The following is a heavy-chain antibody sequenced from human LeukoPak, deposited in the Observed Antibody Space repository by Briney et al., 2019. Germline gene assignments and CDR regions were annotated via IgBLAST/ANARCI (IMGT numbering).Heavy chain of an antibody. Sequence: ASVKVSCKASGYTFTSYGISWVRQAPGQGLEWMGWISAYNGNTNYAQKLQGRVTMTTDTSTSTAHMELRSLRSDDTAVYYCARQNYYDSSGYYTYWGQGTLVTVSS. V-gene: IGHV1-18*01. CDR1: GYTFTSYG. CDR2: ISAYNGNT. J-gene: IGHJ4*02. CDR3: ARQNYYDSSGYYTY. D-gene: IGHD3-22*01.